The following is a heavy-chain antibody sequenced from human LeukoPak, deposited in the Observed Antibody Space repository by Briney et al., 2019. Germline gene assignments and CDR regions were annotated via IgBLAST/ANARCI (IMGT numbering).Heavy chain of an antibody. CDR1: GYTFTNYY. CDR3: ARVMVRGVIDYYYMDV. CDR2: IIPIFGTA. Sequence: ASVKVSCKASGYTFTNYYMHWVRQAPGQGLEWMGGIIPIFGTANYAQKFQGRVTITADESTSTAYMELSSLRSEDTAVYYCARVMVRGVIDYYYMDVWGKGTTVTISS. V-gene: IGHV1-69*13. D-gene: IGHD3-10*01. J-gene: IGHJ6*03.